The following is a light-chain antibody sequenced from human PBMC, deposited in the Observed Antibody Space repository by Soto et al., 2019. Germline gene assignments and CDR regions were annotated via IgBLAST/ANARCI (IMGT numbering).Light chain of an antibody. CDR2: GAS. V-gene: IGKV3-11*01. J-gene: IGKJ1*01. Sequence: EIVLTQSPATLSLSPGERATLSCRASQSVSSYLAWYQQKPGQAPRLLIYGASNRATGIPARFSGSGPGTDFTLTISSLEPEDFAVYYCQQRGRWWTFGQGTKVDIK. CDR3: QQRGRWWT. CDR1: QSVSSY.